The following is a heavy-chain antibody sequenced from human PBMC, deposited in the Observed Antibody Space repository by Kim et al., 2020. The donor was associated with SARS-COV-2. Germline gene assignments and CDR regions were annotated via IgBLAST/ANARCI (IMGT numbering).Heavy chain of an antibody. CDR2: IYPGDSDT. J-gene: IGHJ6*02. CDR1: GYSFTSYW. V-gene: IGHV5-51*01. D-gene: IGHD2-15*01. CDR3: ARVHCSGGSCYRYYYYGMDV. Sequence: GESLKISCKGSGYSFTSYWIGWVRQMPGKGLEWMGIIYPGDSDTRYSPSFQGQVTISADKSISTAYLQWSSLKASDTAMYYCARVHCSGGSCYRYYYYGMDVWGQGTTVTVSS.